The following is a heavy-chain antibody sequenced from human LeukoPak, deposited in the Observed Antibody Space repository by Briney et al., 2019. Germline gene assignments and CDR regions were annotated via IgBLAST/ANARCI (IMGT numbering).Heavy chain of an antibody. CDR1: GYTFTSYG. CDR2: ISAYNGNT. D-gene: IGHD3-10*01. J-gene: IGHJ4*02. V-gene: IGHV1-18*01. CDR3: ARLMDYGSGSTHFDY. Sequence: ASVKVSCKASGYTFTSYGISWVRQAPGQGLEWMGWISAYNGNTNYAQKLQGRVTMTTDASTSTAYMELRSLRSDDTAVYYCARLMDYGSGSTHFDYWGQGTLVTVSS.